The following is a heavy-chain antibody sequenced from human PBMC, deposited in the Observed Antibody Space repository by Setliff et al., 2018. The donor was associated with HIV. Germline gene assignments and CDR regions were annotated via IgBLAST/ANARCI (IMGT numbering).Heavy chain of an antibody. J-gene: IGHJ3*02. V-gene: IGHV3-48*04. CDR2: ISSSGSTV. CDR1: GFTFSSYA. CDR3: AREGWPSQYDAFDM. D-gene: IGHD2-15*01. Sequence: GGSLRLSCSASGFTFSSYAMNWVRQAPGKGLEWVSYISSSGSTVYYADSAKGRFTISRDNAKNSLYLQMNSLRAEDTAVYYCAREGWPSQYDAFDMWGQGTTVTVSS.